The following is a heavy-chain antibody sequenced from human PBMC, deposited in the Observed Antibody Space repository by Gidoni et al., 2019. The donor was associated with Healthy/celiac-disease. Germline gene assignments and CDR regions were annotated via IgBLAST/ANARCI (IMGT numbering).Heavy chain of an antibody. J-gene: IGHJ6*02. CDR3: ARDQGIAARLGYYYYGMDV. CDR2: IYYSGST. V-gene: IGHV4-31*01. Sequence: QVQLQESGPGLVKPSQTLSLTCTVSGGSISSGGYYWSWIRQHPGKGLEWIGYIYYSGSTYYNASLKSQVTMSVDASKNQYSLRLSSVTAADTAVYYCARDQGIAARLGYYYYGMDVWGQGTTITVSS. D-gene: IGHD6-6*01. CDR1: GGSISSGGYY.